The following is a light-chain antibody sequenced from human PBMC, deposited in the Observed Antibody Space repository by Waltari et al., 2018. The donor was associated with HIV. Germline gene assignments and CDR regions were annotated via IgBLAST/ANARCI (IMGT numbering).Light chain of an antibody. Sequence: DVVVTQSPDSLAVSLGERATLNCRSSQSILYSSNNQNYLAWYQQKPGQRPKLLIYWGSARQSGVPDQFSGNGSGTDFTLTISSLQAEDVAVYYCQQYYHVPYTFGLGTKLEIK. V-gene: IGKV4-1*01. J-gene: IGKJ2*01. CDR2: WGS. CDR1: QSILYSSNNQNY. CDR3: QQYYHVPYT.